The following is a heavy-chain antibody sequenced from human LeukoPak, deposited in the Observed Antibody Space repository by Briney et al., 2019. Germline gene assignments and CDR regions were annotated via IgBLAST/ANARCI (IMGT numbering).Heavy chain of an antibody. J-gene: IGHJ4*02. Sequence: PGGSLRLSCAASGFTVSGNYMSWVRQAPGKGLEWVSAIYSGGKTYYADSVKGRFTISRDNSRTTVYLQMNSLRAEDTAVYHCAKDLPAAYFDYWGQGTLVTVSS. D-gene: IGHD2-2*01. CDR3: AKDLPAAYFDY. V-gene: IGHV3-66*01. CDR1: GFTVSGNY. CDR2: IYSGGKT.